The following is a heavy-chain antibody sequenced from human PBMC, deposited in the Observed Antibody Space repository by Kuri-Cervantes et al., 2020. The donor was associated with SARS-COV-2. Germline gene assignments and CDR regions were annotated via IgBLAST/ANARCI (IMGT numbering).Heavy chain of an antibody. CDR1: GFTFDDYA. J-gene: IGHJ4*02. V-gene: IGHV3-74*01. CDR3: ARVRSIAAAGHGPI. D-gene: IGHD6-13*01. Sequence: GGSLRLPCAASGFTFDDYAMHCVRQAPGKGVVWVSRINCGGSSTNYADSVKGRFTISRDNAKNTLYLQMNSLRAEDTAVYYCARVRSIAAAGHGPIWGQGTVVTVSS. CDR2: INCGGSST.